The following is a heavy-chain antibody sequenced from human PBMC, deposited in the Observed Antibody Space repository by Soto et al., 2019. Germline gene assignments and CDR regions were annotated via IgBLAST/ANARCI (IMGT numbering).Heavy chain of an antibody. CDR3: ARGVGFGYYYYHMDL. V-gene: IGHV4-61*01. CDR1: GYSVTSVSDY. J-gene: IGHJ6*02. CDR2: IYYSGSA. Sequence: XETLCLTCTVSGYSVTSVSDYWSWIRQPPGKRLEWIGYIYYSGSADYNPSLGSRVTISIDTSKNQFSLKLTSVTAADTAVYYCARGVGFGYYYYHMDLWGQGTTVTVSS. D-gene: IGHD3-10*01.